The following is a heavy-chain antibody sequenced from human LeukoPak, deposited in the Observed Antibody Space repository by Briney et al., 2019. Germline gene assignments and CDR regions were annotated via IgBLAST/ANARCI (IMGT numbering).Heavy chain of an antibody. CDR1: GFTFSSYA. V-gene: IGHV3-23*01. J-gene: IGHJ4*02. D-gene: IGHD4-17*01. Sequence: PGGSLRLSCAASGFTFSSYAMSWVRQAPGKGLEWVSSISGSGGSTYYADSVKGRFTISRDNSKNTLFLQLSSLGAEDTAVYYCARGKTPAVTTPFDYWGQGTLVTVSS. CDR2: ISGSGGST. CDR3: ARGKTPAVTTPFDY.